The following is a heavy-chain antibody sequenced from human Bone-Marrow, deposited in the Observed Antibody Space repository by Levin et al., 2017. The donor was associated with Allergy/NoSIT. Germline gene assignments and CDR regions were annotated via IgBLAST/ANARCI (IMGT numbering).Heavy chain of an antibody. D-gene: IGHD6-19*01. CDR2: ISTSGSTI. CDR3: ARDKSWDYSSAWSVPDY. Sequence: GESLKISCTASGFTFDDHYMTWIRQAPGKGLEWLSFISTSGSTIYYAASVKGRFTISRDNAKNSLYLQMNNLRVEDTAVYYCARDKSWDYSSAWSVPDYWGQGTLVTVSS. CDR1: GFTFDDHY. J-gene: IGHJ4*02. V-gene: IGHV3-11*01.